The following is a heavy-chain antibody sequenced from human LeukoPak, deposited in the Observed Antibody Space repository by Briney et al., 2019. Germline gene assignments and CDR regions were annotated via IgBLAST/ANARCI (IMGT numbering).Heavy chain of an antibody. Sequence: ASETLSLTCVDSRGSFSGYYWSWIRQPPGKGLEWIGEINHSGSTNYNPSLKSRVTISVDTSKNQFSLKLSSVTAADTAVYYCARVNGSVPRWFDPWGQGTLVTVSS. D-gene: IGHD3-10*01. J-gene: IGHJ5*02. CDR2: INHSGST. V-gene: IGHV4-34*01. CDR1: RGSFSGYY. CDR3: ARVNGSVPRWFDP.